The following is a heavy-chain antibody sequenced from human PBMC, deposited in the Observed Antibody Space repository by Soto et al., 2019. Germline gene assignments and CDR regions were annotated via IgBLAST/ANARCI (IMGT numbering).Heavy chain of an antibody. CDR2: ISSGDSYI. CDR1: GFTFSNYK. Sequence: GGSLRLSCAASGFTFSNYKMNWVRQAPGKGLEWISAISSGDSYIYYADSVKGRFTISRDDAKNSLYLQMSSLSVEDTAVYYCVRDYYDSSGYSPYFDYWGQGTLVTVSS. CDR3: VRDYYDSSGYSPYFDY. J-gene: IGHJ4*02. V-gene: IGHV3-21*01. D-gene: IGHD3-22*01.